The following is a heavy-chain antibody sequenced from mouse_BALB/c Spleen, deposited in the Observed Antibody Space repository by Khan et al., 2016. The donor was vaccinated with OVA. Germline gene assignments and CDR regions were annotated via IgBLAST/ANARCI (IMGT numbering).Heavy chain of an antibody. Sequence: QVQLKESGPELVKPGALVKISCKASGYTFTAYDINWVKQRPGQGLEWIGWIYPGDGSTKYNENFKGTATLTADESSNTAYMQLRSLTSEKSEVDFCERAGLRGVAMDYWGQGTSVSVSS. V-gene: IGHV1S56*01. CDR3: ERAGLRGVAMDY. CDR2: IYPGDGST. CDR1: GYTFTAYD. J-gene: IGHJ4*01. D-gene: IGHD2-4*01.